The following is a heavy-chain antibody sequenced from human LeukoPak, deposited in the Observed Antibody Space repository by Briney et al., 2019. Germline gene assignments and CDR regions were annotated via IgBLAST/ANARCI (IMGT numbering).Heavy chain of an antibody. V-gene: IGHV3-66*02. CDR3: AREVYYGSGNFYPYFDS. CDR2: VYSGGNT. CDR1: GFTFSSYA. D-gene: IGHD3-10*01. Sequence: PGGSLRLSCAASGFTFSSYAMSWVRQAPGKGLEWVSIVYSGGNTYYADSVKGRFTISRDNSKNTLYLQMNSLRAEDTAVYYCAREVYYGSGNFYPYFDSWGQGTLVTVSS. J-gene: IGHJ4*02.